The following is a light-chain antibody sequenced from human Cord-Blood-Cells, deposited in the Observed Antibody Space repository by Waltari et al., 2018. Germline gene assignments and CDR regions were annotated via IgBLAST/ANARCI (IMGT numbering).Light chain of an antibody. J-gene: IGKJ1*01. CDR2: WSY. CDR1: QSFLYSSNNKNY. CDR3: QQYYSTPT. V-gene: IGKV4-1*01. Sequence: DIVMTQSPDSLAVSLGERATINCKSSQSFLYSSNNKNYLAWYQQKQGQPPKLLIYWSYTRESGVPDRFSGSGSGTDFTLTISSLQAEDVAVYYCQQYYSTPTCGQGTKVEIK.